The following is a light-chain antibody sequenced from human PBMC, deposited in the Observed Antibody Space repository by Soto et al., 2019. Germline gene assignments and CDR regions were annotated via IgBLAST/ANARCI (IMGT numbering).Light chain of an antibody. CDR2: VGTGGIVG. J-gene: IGLJ3*02. V-gene: IGLV9-49*01. CDR1: SGYSNYK. Sequence: QSVLTQPPSASASLGASVTLTCTLSSGYSNYKVDWYQQGPGKGRRFVTRVGTGGIVGSKGDGIPDRFPVLGSGQTRYLTSKNLQDADESVCRCGADHGSGSNGAPGVFGGGSKVTVL. CDR3: GADHGSGSNGAPGV.